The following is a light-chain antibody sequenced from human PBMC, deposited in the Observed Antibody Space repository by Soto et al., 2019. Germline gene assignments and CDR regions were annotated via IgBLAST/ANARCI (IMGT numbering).Light chain of an antibody. CDR1: SSNIGAGYD. CDR2: GNS. J-gene: IGLJ2*01. CDR3: QSYDSSLSGYV. V-gene: IGLV1-40*01. Sequence: QSVLTQPPSVSGAPGQRVTISCTGSSSNIGAGYDVHWYQQLPGTAPKLLIYGNSNRPSGVPDRFSGSKSGTSASLAITGLQAEDEADDYCQSYDSSLSGYVFGGGTKLTVL.